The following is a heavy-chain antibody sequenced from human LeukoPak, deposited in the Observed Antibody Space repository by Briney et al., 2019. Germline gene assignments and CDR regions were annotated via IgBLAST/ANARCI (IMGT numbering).Heavy chain of an antibody. CDR2: ISSSSSYI. D-gene: IGHD5-18*01. Sequence: GGSLRLSCAASGFTFSSYSMNWVRQAPGKGLEWVSSISSSSSYIYYADSVKGRFTISRDNAKNSLYLQMNSLRAEDTAVYYCARGAPSYGYAKWGQETLVIVSS. CDR3: ARGAPSYGYAK. CDR1: GFTFSSYS. V-gene: IGHV3-21*01. J-gene: IGHJ4*02.